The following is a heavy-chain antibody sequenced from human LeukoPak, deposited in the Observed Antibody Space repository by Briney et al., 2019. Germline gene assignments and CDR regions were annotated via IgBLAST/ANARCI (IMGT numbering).Heavy chain of an antibody. D-gene: IGHD2-2*01. CDR1: GFTFDDYT. J-gene: IGHJ6*03. V-gene: IGHV3-43*01. CDR2: ISWDGGST. Sequence: GGSLRLSCAASGFTFDDYTMHWVRQAPGKGLEWVSLISWDGGSTYYADSVKGRFTISRDNSKNSLYLQMNSLRTEDTALYYCAKGGYCSSTSCYESLMDVWGKGTTVTVSS. CDR3: AKGGYCSSTSCYESLMDV.